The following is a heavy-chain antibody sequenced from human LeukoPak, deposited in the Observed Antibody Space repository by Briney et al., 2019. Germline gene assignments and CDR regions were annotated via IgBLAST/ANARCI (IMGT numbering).Heavy chain of an antibody. CDR1: GYTFTGYY. V-gene: IGHV1-2*02. Sequence: ASVKVSCKASGYTFTGYYMHWVRQAPGQGLEWMGWINPKSGGTSYAQKFQGRVTMTRDTSISTAYMELSSLRSDDTAVYYCARVENYPLSRGGFYYYIDVWGKGTTVTVS. J-gene: IGHJ6*03. CDR3: ARVENYPLSRGGFYYYIDV. D-gene: IGHD1-7*01. CDR2: INPKSGGT.